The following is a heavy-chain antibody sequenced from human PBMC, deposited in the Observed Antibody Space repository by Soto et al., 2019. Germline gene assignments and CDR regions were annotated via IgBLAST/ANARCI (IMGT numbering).Heavy chain of an antibody. CDR1: GFTFSSYA. D-gene: IGHD1-26*01. CDR2: ISGSGGST. J-gene: IGHJ6*02. V-gene: IGHV3-23*01. Sequence: GGSLRLSCAASGFTFSSYAMGWVRQAPGKGLEWVSAISGSGGSTYYADSVKGRFTISRDNSKNTLYLQMNSLRAEDTAVYYCAKRGLMGATGGYYYYYGMDVWGQGTTVTVSS. CDR3: AKRGLMGATGGYYYYYGMDV.